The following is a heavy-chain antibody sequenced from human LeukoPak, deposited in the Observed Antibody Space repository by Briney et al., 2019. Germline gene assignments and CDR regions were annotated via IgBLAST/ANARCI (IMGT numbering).Heavy chain of an antibody. J-gene: IGHJ6*03. CDR2: IRYDGSNE. CDR1: GFTFNTYG. CDR3: AKEGYYYLDV. V-gene: IGHV3-30*02. Sequence: GGSLTLSCAASGFTFNTYGMHWLRQAPGKGLEWVSFIRYDGSNECYADSVKGRFTISRDNSKNTLYLQMNSLRPEDTAVYYCAKEGYYYLDVWGKGTTVTISS.